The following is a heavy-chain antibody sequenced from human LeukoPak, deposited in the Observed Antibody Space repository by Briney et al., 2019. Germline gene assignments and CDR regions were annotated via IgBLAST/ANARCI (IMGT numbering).Heavy chain of an antibody. V-gene: IGHV3-7*01. D-gene: IGHD6-13*01. J-gene: IGHJ4*02. Sequence: GGSLRLSCAASGFTFSSYWMSWVRQAPGKGLEWVANIKQDGSEKYYVDSVKGRFTISRDNAKNSLYLQMNSLRAEDTAVYYCARDGAAAGWETYYFDYWGQGTLVTVSS. CDR1: GFTFSSYW. CDR2: IKQDGSEK. CDR3: ARDGAAAGWETYYFDY.